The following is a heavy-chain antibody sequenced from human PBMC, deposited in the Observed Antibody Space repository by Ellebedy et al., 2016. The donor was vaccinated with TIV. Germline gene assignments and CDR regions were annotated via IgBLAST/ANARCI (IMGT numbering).Heavy chain of an antibody. Sequence: ASVKVSCKASGYTFTGYYMHWVRQAPGQGLEWMGWINPNSGGTNYAQSFRGRVTMTSDTSVSTAYMELSGLRSDDTAVYYCARALSRVIAVATDGYWGQGTLITVSS. CDR1: GYTFTGYY. D-gene: IGHD6-19*01. V-gene: IGHV1-2*02. CDR3: ARALSRVIAVATDGY. CDR2: INPNSGGT. J-gene: IGHJ4*02.